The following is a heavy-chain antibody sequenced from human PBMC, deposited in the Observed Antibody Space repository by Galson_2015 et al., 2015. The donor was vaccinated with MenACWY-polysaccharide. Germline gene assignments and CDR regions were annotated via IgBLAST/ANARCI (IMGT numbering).Heavy chain of an antibody. CDR3: ARDAGGTEDY. CDR1: GYTFNNYA. Sequence: SVKVSCKASGYTFNNYAINWVRQAPGQGLEWMGGINTYNGNTNYAQKVHGRVTVTTDSNTAYMELQSLRSDDTAVYYCARDAGGTEDYWGQGTLVAVSS. D-gene: IGHD2-15*01. J-gene: IGHJ4*02. CDR2: INTYNGNT. V-gene: IGHV1-18*04.